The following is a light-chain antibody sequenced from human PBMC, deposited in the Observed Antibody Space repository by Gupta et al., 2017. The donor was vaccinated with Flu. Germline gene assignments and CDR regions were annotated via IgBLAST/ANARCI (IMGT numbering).Light chain of an antibody. V-gene: IGKV3-20*01. CDR3: QQYGSSPCT. Sequence: ERPPPSCRASQSVSRNYLAWDQQKPGQAPRLLIYGASSRATGIPDRFTGSGSGTDFTLTISRLEPEDFAVYYCQQYGSSPCTFGQGTRVEI. CDR2: GAS. CDR1: QSVSRNY. J-gene: IGKJ1*01.